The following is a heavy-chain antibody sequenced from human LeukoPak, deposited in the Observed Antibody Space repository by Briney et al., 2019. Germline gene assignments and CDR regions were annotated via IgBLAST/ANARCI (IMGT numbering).Heavy chain of an antibody. CDR3: ARRGGRGYSLYYFDY. D-gene: IGHD5-18*01. CDR1: GDSISSDIW. J-gene: IGHJ4*02. Sequence: PSETLSLTCAVSGDSISSDIWWNWVRQPPGKGLEWIGEIHHSGGINYNPSLKSRVTISLDKSKNQFSLKLSSVTAADTAVYYCARRGGRGYSLYYFDYWGQGTLVTVSS. V-gene: IGHV4-4*02. CDR2: IHHSGGI.